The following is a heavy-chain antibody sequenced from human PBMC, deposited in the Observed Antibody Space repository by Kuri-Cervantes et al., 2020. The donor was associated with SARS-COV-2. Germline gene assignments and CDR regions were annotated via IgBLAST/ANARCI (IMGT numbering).Heavy chain of an antibody. V-gene: IGHV4-39*07. D-gene: IGHD6-13*01. CDR1: GGSISSSSYY. CDR3: ARVEGSSWNNHYYGMDV. J-gene: IGHJ6*02. CDR2: IYYSGSA. Sequence: SETLSLTCTVSGGSISSSSYYWGWIRQPPGKGLEWIGSIYYSGSAYYNPSLKSRVTVSVDTSKNQFSLKLSSVTAADTAVYYCARVEGSSWNNHYYGMDVWGQGTTVTVPS.